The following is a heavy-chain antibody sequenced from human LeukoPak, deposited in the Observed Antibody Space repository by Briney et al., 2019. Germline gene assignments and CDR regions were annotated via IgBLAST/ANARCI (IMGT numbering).Heavy chain of an antibody. Sequence: GGSLRLSCAASGFTFSDYYMSWIRQAPGKGLEWVSYISSSGSTIYYADSVKGRFTISRDNAKNSLYLQMNSLRAEDTAVYYCTTEGGFIAAAVFDHWGQGTLVTVSS. CDR3: TTEGGFIAAAVFDH. D-gene: IGHD6-13*01. CDR2: ISSSGSTI. V-gene: IGHV3-11*01. CDR1: GFTFSDYY. J-gene: IGHJ4*02.